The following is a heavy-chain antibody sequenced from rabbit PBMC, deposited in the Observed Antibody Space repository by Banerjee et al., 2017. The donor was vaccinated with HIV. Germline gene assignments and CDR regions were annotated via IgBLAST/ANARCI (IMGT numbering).Heavy chain of an antibody. Sequence: QEQLEESGGDLVKPEGSLTLTCTASGFSFSNGYVMCWVRQAPGKGLEWIACINTISGDTVYATWAKGRFTISKASWTTVTLQMTSLTAADTASYFCARGVYLSNQNLWGPGTLVTVS. CDR2: INTISGDT. CDR3: ARGVYLSNQNL. J-gene: IGHJ4*01. D-gene: IGHD1-1*01. CDR1: GFSFSNGYV. V-gene: IGHV1S45*01.